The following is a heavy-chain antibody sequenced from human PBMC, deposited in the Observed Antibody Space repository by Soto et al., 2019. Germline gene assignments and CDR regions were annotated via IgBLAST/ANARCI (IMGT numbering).Heavy chain of an antibody. CDR1: GGSISGYY. V-gene: IGHV4-59*01. J-gene: IGHJ4*02. D-gene: IGHD6-13*01. Sequence: VQLQESSPGLVKPSETLSLTCTVSGGSISGYYWSWIRQSPGKGLEWIGYIHYSGSTNYNPSLKSRVTISVDTSKNQLSRKLSSVTAADTAVYYCARGSAAGTKSPFDYWGQGPLVTVSS. CDR3: ARGSAAGTKSPFDY. CDR2: IHYSGST.